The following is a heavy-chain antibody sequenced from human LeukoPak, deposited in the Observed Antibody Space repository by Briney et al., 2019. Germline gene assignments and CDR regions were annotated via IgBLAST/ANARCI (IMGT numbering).Heavy chain of an antibody. CDR3: ARDLLHRGYAFDI. D-gene: IGHD5-12*01. J-gene: IGHJ3*02. CDR1: DDSITMYY. V-gene: IGHV4-4*07. Sequence: SETLSLTCTVSDDSITMYYWGWIRQPAGKGLEWIGRIYSSGSTNYNPSLKSRVTMSVDTSKNQFSLNLTSVTAADTAVYYCARDLLHRGYAFDIWGQGTMVTVSS. CDR2: IYSSGST.